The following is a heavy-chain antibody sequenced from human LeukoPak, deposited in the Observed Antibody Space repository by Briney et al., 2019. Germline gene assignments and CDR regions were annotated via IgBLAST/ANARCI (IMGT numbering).Heavy chain of an antibody. Sequence: PGGSLRLSCAASGFTFSDYYMNWIRQAPGKGLEWVSYISSSGTAIYYADSVKGRFTISRDNAKNSLYLQMNSLRAEDTAVYYCAREIAAAVFTWGQGTLVTVSS. V-gene: IGHV3-11*04. J-gene: IGHJ5*02. D-gene: IGHD6-13*01. CDR2: ISSSGTAI. CDR3: AREIAAAVFT. CDR1: GFTFSDYY.